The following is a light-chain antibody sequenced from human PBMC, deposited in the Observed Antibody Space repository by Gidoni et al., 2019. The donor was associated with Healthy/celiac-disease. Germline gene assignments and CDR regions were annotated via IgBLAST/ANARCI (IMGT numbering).Light chain of an antibody. Sequence: QSALTQPASVSGSPGQSSTIACTGTSSDVGGYNYVSWYQQHPGKAPNLMIYEVSNRPSGVSNRFAGSKSGNTAALTISGLQAEDEADYYCSSYTSSSTVVFGGGTKLT. CDR3: SSYTSSSTVV. V-gene: IGLV2-14*01. CDR2: EVS. J-gene: IGLJ2*01. CDR1: SSDVGGYNY.